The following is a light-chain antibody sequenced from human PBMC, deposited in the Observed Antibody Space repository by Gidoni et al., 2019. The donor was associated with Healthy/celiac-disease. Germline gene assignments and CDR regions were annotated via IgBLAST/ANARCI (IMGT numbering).Light chain of an antibody. CDR2: DAS. CDR1: QSVSSY. J-gene: IGKJ4*01. CDR3: QQRRDT. Sequence: EIVLTQSPATLSLSPGERATLSCRASQSVSSYLAWYQQKPGQAPRLLIYDASNRATGIPARFSGSGPGTDFTLTISSLEPEDFAVYYCQQRRDTFGGGTKVEIK. V-gene: IGKV3D-11*02.